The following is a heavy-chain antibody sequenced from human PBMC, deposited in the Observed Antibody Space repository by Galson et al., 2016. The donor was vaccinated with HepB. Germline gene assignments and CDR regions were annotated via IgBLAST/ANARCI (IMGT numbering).Heavy chain of an antibody. CDR3: ARRFRYTYGPPYGMDV. V-gene: IGHV4-4*02. CDR1: GGSVSSPNW. CDR2: IYYTGRT. D-gene: IGHD5-18*01. Sequence: SETLSLTCAVSGGSVSSPNWWSWVRQSPSKGLEWIGEIYYTGRTNYNPSLKSRVTISVDKSKNQVSLKLTSVTAADTAIYYCARRFRYTYGPPYGMDVWGQGTTVTVSS. J-gene: IGHJ6*02.